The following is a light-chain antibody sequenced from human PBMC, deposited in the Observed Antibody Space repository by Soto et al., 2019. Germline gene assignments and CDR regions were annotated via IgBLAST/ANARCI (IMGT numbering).Light chain of an antibody. CDR2: GAS. V-gene: IGKV3D-15*01. J-gene: IGKJ5*01. CDR3: QQYNKWPAEIT. CDR1: QSVRTK. Sequence: IVITQSPAPLSVSAGERSTLPFSAIQSVRTKLACYQQKPGQAPRLLIYGASSRATGIPARFSGSGSGTEFTLTISSLQSEDSGVYYCQQYNKWPAEITFGQGTRLE.